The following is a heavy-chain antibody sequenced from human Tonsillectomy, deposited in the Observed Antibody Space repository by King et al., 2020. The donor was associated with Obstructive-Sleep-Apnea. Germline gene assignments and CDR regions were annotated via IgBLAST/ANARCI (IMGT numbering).Heavy chain of an antibody. CDR2: IYPGDSDT. Sequence: VQLVESGAEVKKPGESLKISCKISGYSFTSYWIGWVRQMPGKGLEWMGIIYPGDSDTRYSPSFQGQVTFSADKSISTAYLQWNSLKASDTAMYYCGRLLGDSSAYTDYWGQGTLVTVSS. V-gene: IGHV5-51*01. J-gene: IGHJ4*02. CDR3: GRLLGDSSAYTDY. D-gene: IGHD3-22*01. CDR1: GYSFTSYW.